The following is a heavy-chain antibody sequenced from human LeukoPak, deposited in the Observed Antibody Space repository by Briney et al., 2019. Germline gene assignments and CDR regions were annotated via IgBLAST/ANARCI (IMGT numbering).Heavy chain of an antibody. Sequence: PGGSLRLSCAASGFTFSSYSMNWVRQAPGKGLEWVSSISSSSSYIYYADSVKGRFTISRDNTKNSLYLQMNSLRAEDTAVYYCARDITIFGVVIADWGQGTLVTVSS. CDR2: ISSSSSYI. V-gene: IGHV3-21*01. J-gene: IGHJ4*02. CDR1: GFTFSSYS. CDR3: ARDITIFGVVIAD. D-gene: IGHD3-3*01.